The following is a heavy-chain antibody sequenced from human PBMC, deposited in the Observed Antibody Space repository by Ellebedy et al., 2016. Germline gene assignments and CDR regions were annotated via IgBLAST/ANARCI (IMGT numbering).Heavy chain of an antibody. CDR3: TTVYRYNYDSV. V-gene: IGHV3-15*01. Sequence: GESLKISCAASGFTFSNAWMNWVRQAPGKGLEWVGRIKSKTDGGAADYAAPVKGRFTISRDDSKNTPYLQMNSLKTEDTAVYFCTTVYRYNYDSVWGQGTLGTVSS. CDR2: IKSKTDGGAA. J-gene: IGHJ4*02. CDR1: GFTFSNAW. D-gene: IGHD5-18*01.